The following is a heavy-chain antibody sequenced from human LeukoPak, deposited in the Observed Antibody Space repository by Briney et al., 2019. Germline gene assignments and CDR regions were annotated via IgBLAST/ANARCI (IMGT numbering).Heavy chain of an antibody. J-gene: IGHJ4*02. D-gene: IGHD3-22*01. CDR1: GGSISSSSYY. V-gene: IGHV4-39*07. Sequence: SGTLSFTCTVSGGSISSSSYYWGWIRQPPGKGLEWIGSIYYSGSTYYNPSLKSRVTVSVDTSKNQFSLKLSSVTAADTAVYYCARENEGSYYYDSSGYFDYWGQGTLVTVSS. CDR2: IYYSGST. CDR3: ARENEGSYYYDSSGYFDY.